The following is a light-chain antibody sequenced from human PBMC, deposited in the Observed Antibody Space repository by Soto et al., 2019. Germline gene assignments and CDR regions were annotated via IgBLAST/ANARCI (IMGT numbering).Light chain of an antibody. CDR2: GAS. CDR3: QQYYDWPIT. V-gene: IGKV3-15*01. Sequence: EIVLTQSPGTLSLSPGERATLSCRASQSVSRNLAWYQQKPGQAPRLLLYGASTRATGIPARFSGSGSGADFTLTISSLQSEDFAVYYCQQYYDWPITFGQGTRLEIK. J-gene: IGKJ5*01. CDR1: QSVSRN.